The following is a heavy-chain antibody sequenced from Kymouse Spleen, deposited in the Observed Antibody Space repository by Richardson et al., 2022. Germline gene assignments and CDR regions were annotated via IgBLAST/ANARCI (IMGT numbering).Heavy chain of an antibody. CDR3: AKESGTGTTNYYYYGMDV. V-gene: IGHV3-30*18. CDR1: GFTFSSYG. D-gene: IGHD1-7*01. Sequence: QVQLVESGGGVVQPGRSLRLSCAASGFTFSSYGMHWVRQAPGKGLEWVAVISYDGSNKYYADSVKGRFTISRDNSKNTLYLQMNSLRAEDTAVYYCAKESGTGTTNYYYYGMDVWGQGTTVTVSS. J-gene: IGHJ6*02. CDR2: ISYDGSNK.